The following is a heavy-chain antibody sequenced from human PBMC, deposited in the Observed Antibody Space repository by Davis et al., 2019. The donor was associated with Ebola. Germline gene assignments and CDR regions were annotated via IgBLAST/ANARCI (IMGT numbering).Heavy chain of an antibody. Sequence: ASVTVSRKASVYTFTGSYMHWVRHAPGHGLEWMGRINPNSGGTNYAQKFQGRVTITADKSTSTAYMELSSLRSEDTAVYYCARTGTGLVDYWGQGTLVTVSS. CDR3: ARTGTGLVDY. D-gene: IGHD1-1*01. CDR1: VYTFTGSY. V-gene: IGHV1-2*06. J-gene: IGHJ4*02. CDR2: INPNSGGT.